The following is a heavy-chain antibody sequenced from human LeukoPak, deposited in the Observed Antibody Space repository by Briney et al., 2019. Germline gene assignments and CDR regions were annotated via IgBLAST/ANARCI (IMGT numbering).Heavy chain of an antibody. CDR3: AKLAGIYDSSGPSMDV. D-gene: IGHD6-6*01. V-gene: IGHV3-23*01. CDR2: ISGSGGST. CDR1: GFTFSSYA. Sequence: GGSLRLSCAASGFTFSSYAMSWVRQAPGKGLEWVSAISGSGGSTYYADSVKGRFTISRDNSKNTLYLQMNSLRAEDTAVYYCAKLAGIYDSSGPSMDVWGKGTTVTVSS. J-gene: IGHJ6*03.